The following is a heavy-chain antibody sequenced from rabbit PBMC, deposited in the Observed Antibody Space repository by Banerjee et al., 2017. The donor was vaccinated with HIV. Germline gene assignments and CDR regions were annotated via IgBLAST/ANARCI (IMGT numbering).Heavy chain of an antibody. D-gene: IGHD5-1*01. V-gene: IGHV1S45*01. CDR3: ARTVGGGSASNGLKL. CDR2: IYGGGSDST. Sequence: QEQLVESGGGLVQPEGSLTLTCTASGFSFSSSYYMCWVRQAPGKGLEWIACIYGGGSDSTGYASWAKGRFTASKTSSTTVTLQMTSLTAADTATYFCARTVGGGSASNGLKLWGPGTLVTVS. CDR1: GFSFSSSYY. J-gene: IGHJ4*01.